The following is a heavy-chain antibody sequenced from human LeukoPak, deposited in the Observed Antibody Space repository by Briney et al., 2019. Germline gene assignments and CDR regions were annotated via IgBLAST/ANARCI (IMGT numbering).Heavy chain of an antibody. Sequence: SETLSLTCTVSGGSISSSYWSWIRQPPGKGLEWIGYIYYSGSTNYNPSLKSRVTTSVDTSKNQFSLKLNSVTAADTAVYYCARQGPLTTAVTTRTNPFDYWGQGTLVTVSS. D-gene: IGHD4-11*01. CDR3: ARQGPLTTAVTTRTNPFDY. V-gene: IGHV4-59*08. J-gene: IGHJ4*02. CDR2: IYYSGST. CDR1: GGSISSSY.